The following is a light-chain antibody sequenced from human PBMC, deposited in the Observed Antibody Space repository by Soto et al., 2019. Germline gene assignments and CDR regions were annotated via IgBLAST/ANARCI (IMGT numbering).Light chain of an antibody. CDR3: QQYNNWPFT. Sequence: EIVMTQSPATLSVSPGERATLSCRASQSVSSNLAWYQQKPGQAPRLLIYGASTRATGIPARFSGSGSGTDFTLTIRSLQSEDFEVYYCQQYNNWPFTFGPGTKVDIK. J-gene: IGKJ3*01. V-gene: IGKV3D-15*01. CDR2: GAS. CDR1: QSVSSN.